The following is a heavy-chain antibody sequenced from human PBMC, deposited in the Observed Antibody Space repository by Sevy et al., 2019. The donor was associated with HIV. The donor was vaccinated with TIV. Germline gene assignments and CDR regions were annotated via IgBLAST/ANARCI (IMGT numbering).Heavy chain of an antibody. CDR2: ISWNGGSA. V-gene: IGHV3-9*01. J-gene: IGHJ4*02. CDR1: GFRFDDYV. Sequence: GGSLRLSCAASGFRFDDYVMHWVRQVPGKGLEWVASISWNGGSAAYADFAKGRFTISRDNAKASLGLEMNSLTSGDTALYYCVKSAPTRGGFVVLREGFYFHSWGQGTLVTVSS. D-gene: IGHD3-16*01. CDR3: VKSAPTRGGFVVLREGFYFHS.